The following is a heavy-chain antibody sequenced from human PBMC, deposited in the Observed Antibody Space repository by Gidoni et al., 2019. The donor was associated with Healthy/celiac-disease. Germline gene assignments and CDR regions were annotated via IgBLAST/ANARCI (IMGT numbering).Heavy chain of an antibody. CDR2: IYYSGRT. CDR1: GGSISSSSYY. J-gene: IGHJ3*02. D-gene: IGHD1-26*01. Sequence: QLQLQESGPGLVKPSETLSLTCTVSGGSISSSSYYWGWIRQPPGKGLGWIGSIYYSGRTYYNPALKSRVTIAVDTSKNQFSLKLSSVTAADTAVYYCARSSGSGKPDAFDIWGQGTMVTVSS. CDR3: ARSSGSGKPDAFDI. V-gene: IGHV4-39*01.